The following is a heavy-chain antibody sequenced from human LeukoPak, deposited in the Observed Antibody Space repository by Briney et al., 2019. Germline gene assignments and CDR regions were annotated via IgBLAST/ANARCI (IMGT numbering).Heavy chain of an antibody. CDR3: TRVRNSNNWWGAFDI. D-gene: IGHD1-1*01. J-gene: IGHJ3*02. CDR1: GYTFDTSS. V-gene: IGHV1-18*01. Sequence: ASVNVSCKAFGYTFDTSSISWVRQAPGQRLEWMGWISPNNGNTHYAQGVQGRVTMTADTSRSTAYMELRSLRSDDTAVYYCTRVRNSNNWWGAFDIWGQGTMVTVSS. CDR2: ISPNNGNT.